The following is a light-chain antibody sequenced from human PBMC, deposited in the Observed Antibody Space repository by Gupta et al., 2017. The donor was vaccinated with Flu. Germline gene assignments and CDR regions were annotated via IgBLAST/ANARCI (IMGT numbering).Light chain of an antibody. Sequence: EVVMTQSPASLSVSQGERATLSCRASQSFSRNLAWYQQKPGQAPRLLIYDTSTRATGVPARFIGRGSGTEFTLTISSLQSEDFAVYYCQQEINCPITFGGGTKVEIK. CDR3: QQEINCPIT. V-gene: IGKV3-15*01. J-gene: IGKJ4*01. CDR1: QSFSRN. CDR2: DTS.